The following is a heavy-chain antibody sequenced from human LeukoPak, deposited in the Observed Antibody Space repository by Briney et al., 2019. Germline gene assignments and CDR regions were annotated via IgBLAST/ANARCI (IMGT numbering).Heavy chain of an antibody. J-gene: IGHJ6*03. V-gene: IGHV3-23*01. CDR3: AKVRYCSGGSCENPRVYYYYYMDV. CDR1: EFSFSAYG. D-gene: IGHD2-15*01. Sequence: GGSLRLSCAASEFSFSAYGMSWVRQAPGKGLEWVSAISGSGGSTYFADSVKGRFTISRDNSKNTLYLQMNSLRAEDTAVYYCAKVRYCSGGSCENPRVYYYYYMDVWGKGTTVTISS. CDR2: ISGSGGST.